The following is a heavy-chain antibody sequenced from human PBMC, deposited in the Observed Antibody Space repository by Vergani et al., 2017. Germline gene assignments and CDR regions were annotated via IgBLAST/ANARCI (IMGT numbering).Heavy chain of an antibody. D-gene: IGHD3-9*01. CDR3: AREPATYYDILTGYQGAYYFDY. CDR2: IIPILGIA. V-gene: IGHV1-69*08. CDR1: GYTFTSYT. J-gene: IGHJ4*02. Sequence: QVQLVQSGAEVKKPGSSVKVSCKASGYTFTSYTISWVRQAPGQGLEWMGRIIPILGIANYAQKFQGRVTITADKSTSTAYMELSSLRSEDTAVYYCAREPATYYDILTGYQGAYYFDYWGQGTLVTVSS.